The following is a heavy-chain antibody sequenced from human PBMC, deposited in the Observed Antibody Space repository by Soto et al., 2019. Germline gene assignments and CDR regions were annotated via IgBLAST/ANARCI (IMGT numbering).Heavy chain of an antibody. CDR3: AHRRDGTYALDY. CDR2: IYWDGDK. CDR1: GFSLSSNGVG. V-gene: IGHV2-5*02. J-gene: IGHJ4*02. D-gene: IGHD1-26*01. Sequence: QITLKESGPTLVKPTQTLTLTCTFSGFSLSSNGVGVGWIRQPPGKALEWLALIYWDGDKRYSPSLKSRLTRTTDTPKNQLALTLPNLDPVDTATYSCAHRRDGTYALDYWGQGTLVTVAS.